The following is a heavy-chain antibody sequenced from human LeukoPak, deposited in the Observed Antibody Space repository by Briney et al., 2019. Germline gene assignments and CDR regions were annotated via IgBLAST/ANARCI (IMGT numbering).Heavy chain of an antibody. D-gene: IGHD2-2*01. CDR2: IIPIFGTA. V-gene: IGHV1-69*01. Sequence: SVKVSCKASGGTFSSYAISWVRQAPGQGLEWMGGIIPIFGTANYAQKFQGRVTITADESTSTAYIELSSLRSEDTAVYYCARGRVPAAMGKGFGYWGQGTMVTVSS. J-gene: IGHJ4*02. CDR3: ARGRVPAAMGKGFGY. CDR1: GGTFSSYA.